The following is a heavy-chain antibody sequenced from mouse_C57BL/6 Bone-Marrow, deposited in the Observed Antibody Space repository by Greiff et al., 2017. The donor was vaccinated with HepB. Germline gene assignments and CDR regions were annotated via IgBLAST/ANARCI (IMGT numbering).Heavy chain of an antibody. J-gene: IGHJ2*01. CDR2: IDPSDSYT. CDR3: ARPYYSNYFDY. V-gene: IGHV1-59*01. CDR1: GYTFTSYW. D-gene: IGHD2-5*01. Sequence: QVQLQQPGAELVRPGTSVKLSCKASGYTFTSYWMHWVKQRPGQGLEWIGAIDPSDSYTNYNQKFKGKATLTVDTSSSTAYMQLSSLTSEDSAVYYCARPYYSNYFDYWGQGTTLTVSS.